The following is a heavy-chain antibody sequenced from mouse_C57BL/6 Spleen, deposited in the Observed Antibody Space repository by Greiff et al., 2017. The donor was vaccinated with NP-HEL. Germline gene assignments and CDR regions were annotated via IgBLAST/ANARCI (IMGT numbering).Heavy chain of an antibody. CDR2: IWTGGGT. Sequence: VQRVESGPGLVAPSQSLSITCTVSGFSLTSYAISWVRQPPGKGLEWLGVIWTGGGTNYNSALKSRLSISKDNSKSQVFLKMNSLQTDDTARYYCARFITTVVAPYYFDYWGQGTTLTVSS. D-gene: IGHD1-1*01. V-gene: IGHV2-9-1*01. J-gene: IGHJ2*01. CDR1: GFSLTSYA. CDR3: ARFITTVVAPYYFDY.